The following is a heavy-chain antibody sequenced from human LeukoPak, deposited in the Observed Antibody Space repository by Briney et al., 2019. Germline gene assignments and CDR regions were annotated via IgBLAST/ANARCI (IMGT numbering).Heavy chain of an antibody. D-gene: IGHD6-13*01. CDR3: ARDPSRGSSCTRDY. J-gene: IGHJ4*02. CDR1: GFTFSSYA. Sequence: PGGSLRLSCAASGFTFSSYAMGWVRQAPGKGLEGVSGISGSGGTTYSAASVKGRFTISSDNAKNSLYLQINSLRAEDPAVYYCARDPSRGSSCTRDYWGQGTLVTASS. CDR2: ISGSGGTT. V-gene: IGHV3-23*01.